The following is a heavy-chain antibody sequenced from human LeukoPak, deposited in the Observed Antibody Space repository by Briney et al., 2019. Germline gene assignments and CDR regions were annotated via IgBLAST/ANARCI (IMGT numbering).Heavy chain of an antibody. V-gene: IGHV4-39*07. CDR3: ARAPNYESHAFDI. Sequence: SETLSLTCTVSGGSISSSSYYWGWIRQPPGKGLEWIGSIYYSGSTYYNPSLKSRVTISVDTSKNQFSLKLSSVTAADTAVYYCARAPNYESHAFDIWGQGTMVTVSS. CDR1: GGSISSSSYY. CDR2: IYYSGST. J-gene: IGHJ3*02. D-gene: IGHD4/OR15-4a*01.